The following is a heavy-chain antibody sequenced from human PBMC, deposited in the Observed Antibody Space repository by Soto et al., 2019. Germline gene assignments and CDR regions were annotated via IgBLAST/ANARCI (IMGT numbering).Heavy chain of an antibody. Sequence: GGSLRLSCATSGFTFSRYGIHWVRQAPGKGLEWVGIIWYDGSNKYYADSVKGRFTISRDNSKNTLYLQMNSLRAEDTAVYYCAKDPILNGLDFDYWGQGTLVTVSS. CDR2: IWYDGSNK. J-gene: IGHJ4*02. V-gene: IGHV3-33*06. D-gene: IGHD3-9*01. CDR1: GFTFSRYG. CDR3: AKDPILNGLDFDY.